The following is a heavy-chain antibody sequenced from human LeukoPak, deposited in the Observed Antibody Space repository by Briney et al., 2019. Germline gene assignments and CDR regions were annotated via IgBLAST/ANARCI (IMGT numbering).Heavy chain of an antibody. D-gene: IGHD6-19*01. V-gene: IGHV3-23*01. Sequence: GGSLRLSCAASGFIFATYTMSWVRQAPGKGLEWVSAIRNSGDSTYYADSARRRFTIPRDNSKHTLYLQIISLRAEDTAIYYCAKGGAVTSTMYFEYWGQGTLDTVSS. CDR3: AKGGAVTSTMYFEY. J-gene: IGHJ4*02. CDR1: GFIFATYT. CDR2: IRNSGDST.